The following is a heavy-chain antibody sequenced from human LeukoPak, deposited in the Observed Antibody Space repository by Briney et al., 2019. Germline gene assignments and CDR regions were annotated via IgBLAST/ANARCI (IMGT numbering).Heavy chain of an antibody. J-gene: IGHJ5*02. Sequence: SETLSLTCTVSGGSISSSSYYWGWIRQPPGKGLEWIGSIYYSGSTYYNPSLKSRVTISVDTSKNQFSLKLSSVTAADTAGYYCATRGGCSSTSCNNWFDPWGQGTLVTVSS. V-gene: IGHV4-39*07. CDR1: GGSISSSSYY. CDR3: ATRGGCSSTSCNNWFDP. CDR2: IYYSGST. D-gene: IGHD2-2*01.